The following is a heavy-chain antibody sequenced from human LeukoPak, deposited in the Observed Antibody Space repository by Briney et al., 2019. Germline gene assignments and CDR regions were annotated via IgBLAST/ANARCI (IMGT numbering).Heavy chain of an antibody. Sequence: GGSLRLSCAASGFTFSDYYMSWIRQAPGKGLEWVSYISSSGSTIYYADSVKGRFTISRDNAKNSLYLQMNSLRAEDTAVYYCARDLSSGWSTHYYYYGMDVWGQGTTVTVSS. J-gene: IGHJ6*02. CDR1: GFTFSDYY. CDR3: ARDLSSGWSTHYYYYGMDV. D-gene: IGHD6-19*01. V-gene: IGHV3-11*01. CDR2: ISSSGSTI.